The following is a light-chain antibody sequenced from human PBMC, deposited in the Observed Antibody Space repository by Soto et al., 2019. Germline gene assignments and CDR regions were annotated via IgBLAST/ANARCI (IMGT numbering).Light chain of an antibody. CDR3: QQYKNWPLT. Sequence: EIVMTQSPATLSVSPGARATLSCRASQSVSTNLAWYQQIPGQSPRLLNSGASTRTTGIPARFSGSVSGTEFTLTISSRQSEDFAVYHLQQYKNWPLTFGGETKVDIK. CDR1: QSVSTN. V-gene: IGKV3-15*01. CDR2: GAS. J-gene: IGKJ4*01.